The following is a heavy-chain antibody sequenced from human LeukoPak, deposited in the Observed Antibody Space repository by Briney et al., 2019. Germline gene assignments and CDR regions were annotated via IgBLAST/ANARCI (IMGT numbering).Heavy chain of an antibody. CDR3: ARSGSGSYGPVYY. V-gene: IGHV4-59*01. D-gene: IGHD3-10*01. Sequence: SETLSLTCTVCGGSISSYYWSWLRQSPGKGLEWIGYIYYRGNTNYNPSLKSRVTISLDTSKNQFSLKLSSVTDADPAGDYFARSGSGSYGPVYYWGQGTLVTVSS. CDR2: IYYRGNT. CDR1: GGSISSYY. J-gene: IGHJ4*02.